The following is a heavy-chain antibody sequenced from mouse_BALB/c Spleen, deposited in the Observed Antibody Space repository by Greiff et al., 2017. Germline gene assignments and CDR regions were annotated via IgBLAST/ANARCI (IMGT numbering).Heavy chain of an antibody. Sequence: EVQLVESGGGLVKPGGSLKLSCAASGFTFSDYYMYWVRQTPEKRLEWVATISDGGSYTYYPDSVKGRFTISRDNAKNNLYLQMSSLKSEDTAMYYCARDGSYGNLPWFAYWGQGTLVTVSA. V-gene: IGHV5-4*02. CDR3: ARDGSYGNLPWFAY. CDR1: GFTFSDYY. D-gene: IGHD2-1*01. CDR2: ISDGGSYT. J-gene: IGHJ3*01.